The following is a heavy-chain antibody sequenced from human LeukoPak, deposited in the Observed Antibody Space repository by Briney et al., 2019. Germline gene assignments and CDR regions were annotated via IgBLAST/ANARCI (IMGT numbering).Heavy chain of an antibody. CDR2: IKFDGSDK. D-gene: IGHD1-26*01. CDR3: ARLDLPFAGSVSSD. V-gene: IGHV3-7*01. Sequence: PGGSLRLSCAASGFTFSNYWMSWVRQAPGKGLEWVANIKFDGSDKFYVDSVKGRFTISRDNAKNLLYLQMNSLRVEDTAVYFCARLDLPFAGSVSSDWGQGTLVTVSS. CDR1: GFTFSNYW. J-gene: IGHJ4*02.